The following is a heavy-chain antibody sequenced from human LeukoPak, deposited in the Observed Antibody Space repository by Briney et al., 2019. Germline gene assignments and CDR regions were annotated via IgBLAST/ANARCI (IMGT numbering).Heavy chain of an antibody. V-gene: IGHV1-69*13. CDR2: IIPIFGTA. Sequence: SVTVSFTASGGTFSSYAISWVRQAPGQGLEWMGGIIPIFGTANYAQKFQGRVTITADESTSTAYMELSSLRSEDTAVYYCARDRATANAFDIWGQGTMVTVSS. CDR1: GGTFSSYA. CDR3: ARDRATANAFDI. J-gene: IGHJ3*02. D-gene: IGHD5-12*01.